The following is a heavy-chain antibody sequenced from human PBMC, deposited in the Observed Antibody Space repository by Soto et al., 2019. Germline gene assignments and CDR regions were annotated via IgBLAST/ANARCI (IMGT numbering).Heavy chain of an antibody. D-gene: IGHD5-12*01. CDR3: AALIYSGYGHYMDV. J-gene: IGHJ6*03. CDR1: GFTFTSSA. CDR2: IVVGSGNT. V-gene: IGHV1-58*02. Sequence: SLKVSCKASGFTFTSSAMQWGRQARGQRLEWIGWIVVGSGNTNYAQKFQERVTITRDMSTSTAYMELSSLRSEDTAVYYCAALIYSGYGHYMDVWGKGTTVTVSS.